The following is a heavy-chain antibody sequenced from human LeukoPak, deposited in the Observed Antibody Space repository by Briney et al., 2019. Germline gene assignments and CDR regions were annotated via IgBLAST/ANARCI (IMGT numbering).Heavy chain of an antibody. Sequence: GASVKVSCKASGGTFSTFGISWVRQAPGQGLEWMGGIIPMSGTVNNAQKFQGRVTITADKSTGTAYMELSSLTSDDTAVYYCARESGYAYGRAPLDYWGQGTLVTVSS. CDR2: IIPMSGTV. J-gene: IGHJ4*02. CDR3: ARESGYAYGRAPLDY. CDR1: GGTFSTFG. V-gene: IGHV1-69*06. D-gene: IGHD5-18*01.